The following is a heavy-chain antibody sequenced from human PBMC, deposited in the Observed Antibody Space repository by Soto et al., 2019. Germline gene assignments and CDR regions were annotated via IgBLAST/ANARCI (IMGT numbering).Heavy chain of an antibody. J-gene: IGHJ6*02. Sequence: PSETLSLTCEVSGVSVSNRTHYWTWIRQPPGKGLEWIGFLYYGGTNYNPSLKSRLTIALDTSKNQISLNISSVTAADTAAYYCVRELGLTARPDAKDCYYALDVWGQVNTVAVSS. CDR3: VRELGLTARPDAKDCYYALDV. D-gene: IGHD2-8*01. CDR2: LYYGGT. V-gene: IGHV4-61*01. CDR1: GVSVSNRTHY.